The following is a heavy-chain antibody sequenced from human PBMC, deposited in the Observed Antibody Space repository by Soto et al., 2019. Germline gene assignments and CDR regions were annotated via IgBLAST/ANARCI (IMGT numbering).Heavy chain of an antibody. Sequence: GAAVKVSCKASGGTFSSYTISWVRQAPGQGLEWMGRIIPILGIANYAQKFQGRVTITADKSTSTANMELSSLRSEDTAVYYCARDKEVTDVFFTYWGQGTLVTVSS. CDR3: ARDKEVTDVFFTY. D-gene: IGHD3-10*02. J-gene: IGHJ4*02. CDR1: GGTFSSYT. CDR2: IIPILGIA. V-gene: IGHV1-69*04.